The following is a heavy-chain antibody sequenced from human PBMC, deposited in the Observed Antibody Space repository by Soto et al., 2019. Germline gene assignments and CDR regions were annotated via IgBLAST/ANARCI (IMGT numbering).Heavy chain of an antibody. CDR3: ARGATSRDAFDI. D-gene: IGHD5-12*01. Sequence: GGSLRLSCAASGFTFSSYAMSWVRQAPGKGLEWVSAISHSGGSTYYADSVKGRFTISRDNSKNTLYLQMNSLRAEDTAVYYCARGATSRDAFDIWGQGTMVTVSS. J-gene: IGHJ3*02. V-gene: IGHV3-23*01. CDR2: ISHSGGST. CDR1: GFTFSSYA.